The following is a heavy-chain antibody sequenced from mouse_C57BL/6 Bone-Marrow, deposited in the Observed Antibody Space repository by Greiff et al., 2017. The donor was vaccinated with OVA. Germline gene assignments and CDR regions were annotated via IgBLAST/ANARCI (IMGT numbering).Heavy chain of an antibody. J-gene: IGHJ2*01. Sequence: EVQLVESGPGLVKPSQSLSLTCSVTGYSITSGYYWNWIRQFPGNKLEWMGYISYDGSNNYNPSLKNRISITRDTSKNQFFLKLNSVTTEDTATYYCARAPYGYWGQGTTLTVSS. CDR3: ARAPYGY. CDR2: ISYDGSN. D-gene: IGHD1-1*01. V-gene: IGHV3-6*01. CDR1: GYSITSGYY.